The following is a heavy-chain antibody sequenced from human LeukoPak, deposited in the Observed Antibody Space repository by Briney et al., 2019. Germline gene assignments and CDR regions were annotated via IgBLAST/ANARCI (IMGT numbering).Heavy chain of an antibody. CDR2: IIPTFGTA. Sequence: SVKVSCKASGGTFSSYAISWVRQAPGQGLEWMGGIIPTFGTANYAQKFQGRVTITADESTSTAYMELSSLRSEDTAVYYCARVGLQSQGELYYYYMDVWGKGTTVTVSS. V-gene: IGHV1-69*13. D-gene: IGHD4-11*01. CDR1: GGTFSSYA. CDR3: ARVGLQSQGELYYYYMDV. J-gene: IGHJ6*03.